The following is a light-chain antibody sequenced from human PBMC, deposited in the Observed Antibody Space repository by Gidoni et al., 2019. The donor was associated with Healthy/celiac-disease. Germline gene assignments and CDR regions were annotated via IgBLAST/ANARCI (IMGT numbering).Light chain of an antibody. CDR3: QQYGSSPSF. V-gene: IGKV3-20*01. CDR1: QSVSSSY. Sequence: EIVLTQSPGTLSLSPGCKSRAGPYPYPQKASQSVSSSYLAWYQQKPGQAPRLLIYGASSRATGIPDRFSGSGSGTDFTLTISRLEPEDFAVYYCQQYGSSPSFFXXXTKLEIK. J-gene: IGKJ2*01. CDR2: GAS.